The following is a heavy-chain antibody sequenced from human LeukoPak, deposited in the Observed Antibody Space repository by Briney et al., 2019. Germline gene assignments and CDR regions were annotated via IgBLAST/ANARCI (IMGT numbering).Heavy chain of an antibody. CDR3: ARCSTSCPYGMDV. V-gene: IGHV3-30*03. Sequence: GGSLRLSCAASGFTFSSYGMHWVRQAPGKGLEWVAVISYDRSNKYYADSVKGRFTISRDNSKNTLYLQMNSLRAEDTAVYYCARCSTSCPYGMDVWGQGTTVTVSS. CDR1: GFTFSSYG. J-gene: IGHJ6*02. CDR2: ISYDRSNK. D-gene: IGHD2-2*01.